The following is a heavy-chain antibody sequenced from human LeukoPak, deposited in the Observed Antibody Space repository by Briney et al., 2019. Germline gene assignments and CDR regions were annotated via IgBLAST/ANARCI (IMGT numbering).Heavy chain of an antibody. CDR1: GFIFSDYY. CDR2: ISSSSSLT. Sequence: GGSLRLSCAASGFIFSDYYMSCIRQAPGKGLECVSHISSSSSLTDYTDSVKGRFTISRDNAKSSLYLQMNSLRAEDTAVYYCARAVGSSGRVYYFAYWGQGTLVTVSS. V-gene: IGHV3-11*06. J-gene: IGHJ4*02. CDR3: ARAVGSSGRVYYFAY. D-gene: IGHD6-19*01.